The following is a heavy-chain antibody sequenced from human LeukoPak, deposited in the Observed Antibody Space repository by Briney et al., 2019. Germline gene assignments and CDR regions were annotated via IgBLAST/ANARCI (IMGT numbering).Heavy chain of an antibody. V-gene: IGHV1-46*01. CDR1: GYTFTSYG. D-gene: IGHD6-25*01. CDR2: IYPRDGST. J-gene: IGHJ4*02. Sequence: ASVKVSCKASGYTFTSYGISWVRQAPGQGLEWMGMIYPRDGSTSYAQKFQGRVTVTRDTSTSTVHMELSSLRSEDTAVYFCAREGAAEAKNFDYWGQGTLDIVSS. CDR3: AREGAAEAKNFDY.